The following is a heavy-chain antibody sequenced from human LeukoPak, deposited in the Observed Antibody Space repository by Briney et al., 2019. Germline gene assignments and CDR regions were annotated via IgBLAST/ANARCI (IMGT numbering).Heavy chain of an antibody. J-gene: IGHJ4*02. V-gene: IGHV1-2*02. CDR3: ARPPRRIAAAGTESRYFDY. D-gene: IGHD6-13*01. Sequence: GASVKVSCKASGYTFTGYYMHLVRQAPGQGLEWMGWINPNSGGTNYAQKFQGRVTMTRDTSISTAYMELSRLRSDDTAVYYCARPPRRIAAAGTESRYFDYWGQGTLVTVSS. CDR2: INPNSGGT. CDR1: GYTFTGYY.